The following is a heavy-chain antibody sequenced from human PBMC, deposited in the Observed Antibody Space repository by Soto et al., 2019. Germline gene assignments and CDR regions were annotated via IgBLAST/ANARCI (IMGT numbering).Heavy chain of an antibody. CDR2: IIPIFGTA. CDR3: ARDPGQWIQLWSNKPYYYYGMDV. D-gene: IGHD5-18*01. CDR1: GGTFSSYA. Sequence: GASVKVSCTASGGTFSSYAISWVRQAPGQGLEWMGGIIPIFGTANYAQKFQGRVTITADESTSTACMELSSLRSEDTAVYYCARDPGQWIQLWSNKPYYYYGMDVWGQGTTVTVSS. V-gene: IGHV1-69*13. J-gene: IGHJ6*02.